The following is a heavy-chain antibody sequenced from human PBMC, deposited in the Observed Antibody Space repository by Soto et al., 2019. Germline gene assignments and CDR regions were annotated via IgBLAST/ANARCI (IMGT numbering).Heavy chain of an antibody. D-gene: IGHD2-2*01. CDR3: ARHYRAASTFDP. CDR2: IYYSGST. Sequence: SETLSLSCTVAGGYSINYYGRWIRQPPGKGLEWIGYIYYSGSTNYNPSLKSRVTISVDTSKNQFSLKLSSVTAADTAVYYCARHYRAASTFDPWGQGTLVTVSS. J-gene: IGHJ5*02. V-gene: IGHV4-59*08. CDR1: GGYSINYY.